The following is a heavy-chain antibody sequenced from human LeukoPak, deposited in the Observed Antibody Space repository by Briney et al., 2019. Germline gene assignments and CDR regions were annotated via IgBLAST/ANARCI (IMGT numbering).Heavy chain of an antibody. CDR1: GFTFGDHY. V-gene: IGHV3-72*01. D-gene: IGHD6-6*01. CDR3: TRLGIAPRDFDY. J-gene: IGHJ4*02. Sequence: GGSLRLSCAASGFTFGDHYIDWVRQAPGKGLEWVGRSRDKGNRYTTAYAASVRGRFTISRDDSKNSLYLQMNSLKIEDTAVYYCTRLGIAPRDFDYWGQGTLVTVSS. CDR2: SRDKGNRYTT.